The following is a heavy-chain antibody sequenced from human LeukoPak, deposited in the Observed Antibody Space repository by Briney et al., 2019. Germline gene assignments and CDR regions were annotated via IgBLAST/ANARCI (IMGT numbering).Heavy chain of an antibody. CDR1: GFTFSRYW. V-gene: IGHV3-7*04. CDR3: ARDLDYLDY. CDR2: IKQDGSEK. Sequence: GGSLRLSCAASGFTFSRYWMHWVRQAPGKGLEGVANIKQDGSEKYYVDSVKGRFTISRDNAKNSLYLQMNSLRAEDTAVYYCARDLDYLDYWGQGTLVTVSS. J-gene: IGHJ4*02.